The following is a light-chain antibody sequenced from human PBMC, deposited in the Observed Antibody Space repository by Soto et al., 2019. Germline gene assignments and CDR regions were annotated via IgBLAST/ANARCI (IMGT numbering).Light chain of an antibody. V-gene: IGKV3-20*01. CDR2: GAS. CDR3: QQYGSSPPIT. Sequence: EIVLTQSPGTLSLSAGERATLSCRASQSVSSSYLAWYQQKPGQAPRLLIYGASSRATGIPDRFSGSGSGSDFTLTSSRLEPEDFAVYYCQQYGSSPPITFGQGTRLEIK. J-gene: IGKJ5*01. CDR1: QSVSSSY.